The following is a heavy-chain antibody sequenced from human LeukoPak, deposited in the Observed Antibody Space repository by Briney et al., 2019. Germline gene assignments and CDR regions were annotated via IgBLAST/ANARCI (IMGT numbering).Heavy chain of an antibody. CDR2: IYDSRST. J-gene: IGHJ6*03. CDR1: GGSISSYY. CDR3: ARLGFCSGGSCPYYLYYMDV. Sequence: SETLSLTCTVSGGSISSYYWSWIRQPPGKGLEWIAYIYDSRSTNSNPSLKSRVTISAETSKNEFSLKLSSVTAADTAVYYCARLGFCSGGSCPYYLYYMDVRGKGTTVTVSS. V-gene: IGHV4-59*08. D-gene: IGHD2-15*01.